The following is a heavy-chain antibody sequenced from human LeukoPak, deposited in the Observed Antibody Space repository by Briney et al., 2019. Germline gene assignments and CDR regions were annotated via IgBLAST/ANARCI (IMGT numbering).Heavy chain of an antibody. Sequence: ASVKVSCKASGYTFTGYYMHWVRQAPGQGLEWMGRINPNSGGTNYAQKFQGRVTMTRDTSISTAYMELSRLRSDDTAVYYCARAIAAANDAFDIWGQGTMVSVSS. CDR3: ARAIAAANDAFDI. CDR2: INPNSGGT. D-gene: IGHD6-13*01. V-gene: IGHV1-2*06. CDR1: GYTFTGYY. J-gene: IGHJ3*02.